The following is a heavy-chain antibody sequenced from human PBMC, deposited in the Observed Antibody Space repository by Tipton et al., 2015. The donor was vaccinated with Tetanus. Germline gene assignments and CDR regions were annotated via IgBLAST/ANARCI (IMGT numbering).Heavy chain of an antibody. CDR3: ARHLYGYWFDP. V-gene: IGHV4-39*01. D-gene: IGHD5-18*01. J-gene: IGHJ5*02. CDR1: GGSISDKKYY. CDR2: IYFKGDT. Sequence: LRLSCTVSGGSISDKKYYWGWIRQPPGKGLEWIASIYFKGDTYYSPSLRSRVSIAVDTPQNLFSLRLTSVTAADTAVYYCARHLYGYWFDPWGQGALVTVSS.